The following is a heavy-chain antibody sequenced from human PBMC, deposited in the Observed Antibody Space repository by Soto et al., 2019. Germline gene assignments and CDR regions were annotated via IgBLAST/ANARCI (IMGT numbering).Heavy chain of an antibody. D-gene: IGHD2-21*02. J-gene: IGHJ1*01. CDR3: TTGSPFVVVPAPQH. V-gene: IGHV3-15*01. CDR1: GFTFSNAW. Sequence: GGSLRLSCAASGFTFSNAWMSWVRQAPGKGLEWVGRIKSKTDGGTTDYAAPVKGRFTISRDDSKNTLYLQMNSLKTEDTAVYYCTTGSPFVVVPAPQHLGQGTLVTVSS. CDR2: IKSKTDGGTT.